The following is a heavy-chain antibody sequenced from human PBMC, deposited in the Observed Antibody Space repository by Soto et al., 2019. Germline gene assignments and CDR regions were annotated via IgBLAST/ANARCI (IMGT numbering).Heavy chain of an antibody. CDR3: AKDLAIAGVIGINWLEP. J-gene: IGHJ5*02. Sequence: GGSLRLSCVASGFTFGIYAMSWVGQAPGKGLEWVSAISGSGGSTYYADSVKGRFTISRDNSKNTLYLPMNSLRAQDTAVYYCAKDLAIAGVIGINWLEPWGQGTLVTVSS. CDR1: GFTFGIYA. CDR2: ISGSGGST. V-gene: IGHV3-23*01. D-gene: IGHD3-16*02.